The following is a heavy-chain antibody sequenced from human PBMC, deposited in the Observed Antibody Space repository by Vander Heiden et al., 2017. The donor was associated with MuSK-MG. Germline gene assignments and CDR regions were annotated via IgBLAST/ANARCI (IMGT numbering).Heavy chain of an antibody. D-gene: IGHD2-2*01. CDR3: AGAFVAQIPDRPNQPDHFHLDL. J-gene: IGHJ6*04. CDR2: FTTAGST. Sequence: QVQLQESGPRLVKSSQTLSLTCTVFGASISNDRYYWNWVRQLAGMGMDGDWSFTTAGSTNFNPYLKSRNTRAIDASKDPFSLALSSVTDADTGVYYCAGAFVAQIPDRPNQPDHFHLDLWGTGTTVTVSA. V-gene: IGHV4-61*02. CDR1: GASISNDRYY.